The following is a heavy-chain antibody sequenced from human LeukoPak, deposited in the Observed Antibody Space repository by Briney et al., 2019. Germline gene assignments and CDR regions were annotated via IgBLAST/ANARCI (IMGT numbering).Heavy chain of an antibody. V-gene: IGHV3-21*01. J-gene: IGHJ6*03. Sequence: SGGSLRLSCAASGFTFSSYAMSWVRQAPGKGLEWVSSISSGRSYIYYADSVKGRFTISRGNAKNSLYLQMNSLRVEDTAVYYCARASWYSYGYLDYYYMDVWGKGTTVTVSS. CDR1: GFTFSSYA. CDR3: ARASWYSYGYLDYYYMDV. CDR2: ISSGRSYI. D-gene: IGHD5-18*01.